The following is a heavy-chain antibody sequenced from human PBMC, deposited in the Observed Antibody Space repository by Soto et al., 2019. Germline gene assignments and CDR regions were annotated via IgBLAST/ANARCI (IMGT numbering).Heavy chain of an antibody. CDR1: GGSISSYY. Sequence: PSETLSLTCTVSGGSISSYYWSWIRQPPGKGLEWIGYIYYSGSTNYNPSLKSRVTISVDTSKNQFSLKLRSVTAADTAVYYCASSGSYLWYYYMDVWGKGTKVTVS. D-gene: IGHD3-10*01. CDR2: IYYSGST. J-gene: IGHJ6*03. V-gene: IGHV4-59*01. CDR3: ASSGSYLWYYYMDV.